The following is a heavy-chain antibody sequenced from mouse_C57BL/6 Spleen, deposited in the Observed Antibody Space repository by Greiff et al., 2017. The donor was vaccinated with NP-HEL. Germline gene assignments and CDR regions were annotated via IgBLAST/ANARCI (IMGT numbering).Heavy chain of an antibody. CDR3: ARYYGSSWFAY. J-gene: IGHJ3*01. D-gene: IGHD1-1*01. Sequence: VQLHQSGPELVKPGASVKISCKASGYAFSSSWMNWVKQRPGKGLEWIGRIYPGDGDTNYNGKFKGKATLTADKSSSTAYMQLSSLTSEDSAVYFCARYYGSSWFAYWGQGTLVTVSA. V-gene: IGHV1-82*01. CDR2: IYPGDGDT. CDR1: GYAFSSSW.